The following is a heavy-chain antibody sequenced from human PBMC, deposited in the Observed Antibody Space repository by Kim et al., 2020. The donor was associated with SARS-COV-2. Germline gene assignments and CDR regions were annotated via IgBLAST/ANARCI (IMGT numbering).Heavy chain of an antibody. J-gene: IGHJ5*02. V-gene: IGHV1-69*13. CDR2: IIPIFGTA. Sequence: SVKVSCKASGGTFSSYAISWVRQAPGQGLEWMGGIIPIFGTANYAQKFQGRVTITADESTSTAYMELSSLRSEDTAVYYCASYDPQDPPWFDPWGQGTLVTVSS. CDR1: GGTFSSYA. CDR3: ASYDPQDPPWFDP. D-gene: IGHD3-3*01.